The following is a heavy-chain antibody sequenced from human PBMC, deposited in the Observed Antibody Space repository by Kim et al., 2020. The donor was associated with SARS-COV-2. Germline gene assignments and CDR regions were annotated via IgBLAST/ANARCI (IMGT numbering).Heavy chain of an antibody. Sequence: YYSGRTYYKPALKSRVTISVDTSKNQFSLKLSSVTDADTAVYYCARDYDYWGQGTLVTVSS. CDR2: YYSGRT. V-gene: IGHV4-39*07. CDR3: ARDYDY. J-gene: IGHJ4*02.